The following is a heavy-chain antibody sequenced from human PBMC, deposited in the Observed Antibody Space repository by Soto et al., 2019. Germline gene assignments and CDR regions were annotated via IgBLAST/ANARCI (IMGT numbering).Heavy chain of an antibody. V-gene: IGHV4-30-4*01. Sequence: PSETLSLTCTVSGGSISSGDYYWSWIRQPPGKGLEWIGYIYYSGSTYYNPSLKSRVTISVDTSKNQFSLKMTSLAAADTGMYYCARGIALNLVVHSDASDKYYLDSWGQGTLVTVSS. CDR2: IYYSGST. CDR1: GGSISSGDYY. J-gene: IGHJ4*02. D-gene: IGHD2-15*01. CDR3: ARGIALNLVVHSDASDKYYLDS.